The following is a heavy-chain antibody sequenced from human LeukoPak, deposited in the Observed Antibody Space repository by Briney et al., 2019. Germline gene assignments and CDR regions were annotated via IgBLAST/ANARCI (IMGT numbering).Heavy chain of an antibody. D-gene: IGHD3-3*01. Sequence: GGSLRLSCAASGFTFSTYAMSWVRQAPGKGLEWVSAISGSGGSTYYADSVKGRFTISRDNSKSTLYLQMNSLRAEDTAVYYCAKGIYDFWSGYDYWGQGTLVTVSS. CDR1: GFTFSTYA. CDR2: ISGSGGST. J-gene: IGHJ4*02. V-gene: IGHV3-23*01. CDR3: AKGIYDFWSGYDY.